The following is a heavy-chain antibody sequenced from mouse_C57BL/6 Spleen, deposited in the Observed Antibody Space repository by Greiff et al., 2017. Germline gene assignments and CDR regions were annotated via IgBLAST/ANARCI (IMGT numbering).Heavy chain of an antibody. Sequence: EVQLQQSGPELVKPGASVKISCKASGYSFTGHYMHWVKQSSEKSLEWVGEINPSTGGTSYNQKFKGKATLPVDKSSSTAYMPRKSLTSEVSAVYYCARRTSSSYFDYWGKGTTLTVSS. J-gene: IGHJ2*01. V-gene: IGHV1-43*01. D-gene: IGHD1-1*01. CDR2: INPSTGGT. CDR3: ARRTSSSYFDY. CDR1: GYSFTGHY.